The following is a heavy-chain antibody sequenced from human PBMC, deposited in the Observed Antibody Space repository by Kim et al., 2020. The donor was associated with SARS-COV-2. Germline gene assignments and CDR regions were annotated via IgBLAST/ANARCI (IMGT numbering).Heavy chain of an antibody. D-gene: IGHD1-26*01. J-gene: IGHJ4*02. CDR3: ARVMWELLIDY. CDR1: GFTFSSYS. V-gene: IGHV3-21*01. CDR2: ISSSSSYI. Sequence: GGSLRLSCAASGFTFSSYSMNWVRQAPGKGLEWVSSISSSSSYIYYADSVKGRFTISRDNAKNSLYLQMNSLRAEDTAVYYCARVMWELLIDYWGQGTLVTVSS.